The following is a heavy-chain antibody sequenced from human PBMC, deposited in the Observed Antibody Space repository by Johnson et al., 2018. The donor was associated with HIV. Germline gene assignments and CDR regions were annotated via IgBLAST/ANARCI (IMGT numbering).Heavy chain of an antibody. D-gene: IGHD6-6*01. Sequence: VQLVESGGGVVQPGRSLRLSCAASGFTFSSYGMHWVRQVPGKGLEWVAVIWYDGSNKYYADSVKGRFTISRDNSKNTLYLQMNSLRAEDTAVYYCAKDTRSSSGLGAFDIWGQGTMVTVSS. CDR2: IWYDGSNK. CDR1: GFTFSSYG. J-gene: IGHJ3*02. V-gene: IGHV3-33*06. CDR3: AKDTRSSSGLGAFDI.